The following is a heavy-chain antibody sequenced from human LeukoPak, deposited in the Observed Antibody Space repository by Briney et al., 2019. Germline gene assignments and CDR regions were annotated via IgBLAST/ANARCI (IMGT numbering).Heavy chain of an antibody. CDR3: ATDQDSSGWFDY. CDR1: GGSISDYY. J-gene: IGHJ4*02. D-gene: IGHD6-19*01. Sequence: SETLSLTCTVSGGSISDYYWSWIRQPAGKGLEWIGRIYISGNTNYNPSLKSRVTMSVDTSKNQFSLNLSSVTAEDTAVYYCATDQDSSGWFDYWGQGTLVTVSS. CDR2: IYISGNT. V-gene: IGHV4-4*07.